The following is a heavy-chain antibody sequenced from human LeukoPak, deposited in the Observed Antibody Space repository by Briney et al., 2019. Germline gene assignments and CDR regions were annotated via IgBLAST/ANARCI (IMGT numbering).Heavy chain of an antibody. D-gene: IGHD2-15*01. CDR1: GYTFTGYY. CDR2: INPNSGGT. V-gene: IGHV1-2*06. J-gene: IGHJ4*02. Sequence: ASVKVSCKASGYTFTGYYMHWVRQAPEQGLEWMGRINPNSGGTNYAQKFQGRVTMTRDTSISTAYMELSRLRSDDTAVYYCARTLGYCSGGSCYPSYYFDYWGQGTLVTVSS. CDR3: ARTLGYCSGGSCYPSYYFDY.